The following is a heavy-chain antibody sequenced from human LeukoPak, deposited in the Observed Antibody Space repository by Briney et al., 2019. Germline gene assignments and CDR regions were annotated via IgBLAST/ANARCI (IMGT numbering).Heavy chain of an antibody. CDR2: IKQDGREK. J-gene: IGHJ4*02. V-gene: IGHV3-7*01. Sequence: PGGSLRLSCAASGFTFSSYWMSWVRQAPGKGLEGVANIKQDGREKYYVDSVKSRVTISRDNSKNSLYLRMNSLRAEDTAVYYCGRDAHPLYYDSSGYCFDYWGQGTLVTVSS. CDR1: GFTFSSYW. D-gene: IGHD3-22*01. CDR3: GRDAHPLYYDSSGYCFDY.